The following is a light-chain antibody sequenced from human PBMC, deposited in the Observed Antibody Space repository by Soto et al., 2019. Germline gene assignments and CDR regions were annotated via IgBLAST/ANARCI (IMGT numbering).Light chain of an antibody. J-gene: IGKJ3*01. CDR1: QSLSSRS. Sequence: EIVLTQSPGTLSLSPGERATLSCRASQSLSSRSLAWYQQKVGQAPRLLIYATSSRATGIADRFSGSGSGTDFTLAISRVEPEDFAVYYCQQYDTSVFTFGPGTRVDIK. V-gene: IGKV3-20*01. CDR2: ATS. CDR3: QQYDTSVFT.